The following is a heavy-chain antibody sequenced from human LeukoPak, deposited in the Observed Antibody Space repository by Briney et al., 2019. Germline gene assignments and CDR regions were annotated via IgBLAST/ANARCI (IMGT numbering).Heavy chain of an antibody. CDR2: IYYTGTT. Sequence: SETLSLTCAVSGGSFSTYYWSWIRQPPGKGLEWIGFIYYTGTTNYNPSLKSRVTISVDTSKNQFSLKLSSVTAADTAVYYCARAGANGIEAAGSLRYWGQGTLVTVS. CDR3: ARAGANGIEAAGSLRY. J-gene: IGHJ4*02. CDR1: GGSFSTYY. D-gene: IGHD6-13*01. V-gene: IGHV4-59*01.